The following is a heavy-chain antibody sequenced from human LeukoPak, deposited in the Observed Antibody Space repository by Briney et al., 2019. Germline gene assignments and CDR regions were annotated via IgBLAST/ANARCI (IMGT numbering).Heavy chain of an antibody. CDR1: GGSISSSSYY. V-gene: IGHV4-39*01. Sequence: SETLSLTCTVSGGSISSSSYYWGWIRQPPGKGLEWIGSIYYSGNTYYNPSLKSRVTISVDTSKNQFSLKLSSVTAADTAVYYCASSYYDVLTGYWGYFDYWGQGTLVTVSS. CDR3: ASSYYDVLTGYWGYFDY. D-gene: IGHD3-9*01. CDR2: IYYSGNT. J-gene: IGHJ4*02.